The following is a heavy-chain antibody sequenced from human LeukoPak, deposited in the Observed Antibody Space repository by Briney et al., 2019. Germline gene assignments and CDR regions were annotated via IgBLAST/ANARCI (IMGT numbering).Heavy chain of an antibody. D-gene: IGHD6-19*01. CDR1: GFTFSRYG. CDR2: ISSDGTNK. J-gene: IGHJ6*02. V-gene: IGHV3-30*18. Sequence: GRSLRLSCAASGFTFSRYGMYWARQAPGKGLEWVAVISSDGTNKYYADSVKGRFTISRDNSKNTLYLQMNSLRAEDTAVYYCAKDPIAVAGNNYYRMDVWGQGTTVSVSS. CDR3: AKDPIAVAGNNYYRMDV.